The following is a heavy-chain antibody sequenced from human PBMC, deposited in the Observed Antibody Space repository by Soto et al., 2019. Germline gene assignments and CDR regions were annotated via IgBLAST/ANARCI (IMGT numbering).Heavy chain of an antibody. CDR2: IYYSGST. V-gene: IGHV4-31*03. CDR1: GGSISSGGYY. CDR3: ASTAPPTTSLWFGEHYGMDV. Sequence: SATLSLTCTVSGGSISSGGYYFSLIRHHPGKGLEWIGYIYYSGSTYYNPSLKSRVTISVDTSKNQFSLKLSSVTAADTAVYYCASTAPPTTSLWFGEHYGMDVWGQGTTVTVSS. J-gene: IGHJ6*02. D-gene: IGHD3-10*01.